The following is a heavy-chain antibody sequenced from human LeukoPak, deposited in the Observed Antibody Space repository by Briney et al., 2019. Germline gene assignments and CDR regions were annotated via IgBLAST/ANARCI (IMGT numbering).Heavy chain of an antibody. Sequence: SETLSLTCTVSGGSISSSSYYWGWIRQPPGKGLEWIGSIYYSGSTYYNPSLKSRVTISVDTSKNQFSLKLSSVTAADRAVYYCARVSYDILTGYPIYYFDYWGQGTLVTVSS. CDR2: IYYSGST. J-gene: IGHJ4*02. CDR1: GGSISSSSYY. D-gene: IGHD3-9*01. CDR3: ARVSYDILTGYPIYYFDY. V-gene: IGHV4-39*07.